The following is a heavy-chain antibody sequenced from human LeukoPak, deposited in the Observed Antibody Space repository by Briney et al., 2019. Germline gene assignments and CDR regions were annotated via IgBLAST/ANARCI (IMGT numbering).Heavy chain of an antibody. CDR3: ARGYYGSGSYYAYYYYYYYMDV. J-gene: IGHJ6*03. V-gene: IGHV1-69*13. Sequence: SVKVSCKASVGTFSSYAISWVRQAPGQGLAWMGGIIPIFGTANYAQKFQGRVTITADESTSTAYMELSSLRSEDTAVYYCARGYYGSGSYYAYYYYYYYMDVWGKGTTVTVSS. D-gene: IGHD3-10*01. CDR1: VGTFSSYA. CDR2: IIPIFGTA.